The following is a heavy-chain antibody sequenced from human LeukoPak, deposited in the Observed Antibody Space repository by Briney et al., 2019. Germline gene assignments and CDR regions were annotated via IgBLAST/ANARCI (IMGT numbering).Heavy chain of an antibody. Sequence: EASVKVSCKASGYTFTGYYMHWVRQAPGQGLEWMGWINPNSGGTNYAQKFQGRVTMTRDTSISTAYMELSRLRSDDTAVYYCARLYSGYEGFDYWGQGTLVTVSS. D-gene: IGHD5-12*01. CDR2: INPNSGGT. CDR3: ARLYSGYEGFDY. V-gene: IGHV1-2*02. CDR1: GYTFTGYY. J-gene: IGHJ4*02.